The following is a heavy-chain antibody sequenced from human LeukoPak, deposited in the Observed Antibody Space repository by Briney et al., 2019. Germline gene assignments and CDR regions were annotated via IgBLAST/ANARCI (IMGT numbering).Heavy chain of an antibody. CDR2: INTDGTVT. CDR3: ATKQWLAPPPDS. CDR1: GFTFSKYW. J-gene: IGHJ4*02. V-gene: IGHV3-74*01. D-gene: IGHD6-19*01. Sequence: GGSLRLSCAASGFTFSKYWMLWVRHAPGKGMESVSRINTDGTVTTYADSVKGRFTVSRDNADNTMFLQMNSVRDEDTAVYYCATKQWLAPPPDSWGQGTPVTVSS.